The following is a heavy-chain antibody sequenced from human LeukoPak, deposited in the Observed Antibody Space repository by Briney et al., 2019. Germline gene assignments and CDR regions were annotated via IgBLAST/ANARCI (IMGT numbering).Heavy chain of an antibody. CDR3: AAHGLEESSGWYPYYYYGMDV. J-gene: IGHJ6*02. CDR1: GGSISSGGYY. CDR2: IYYSGST. V-gene: IGHV4-39*07. D-gene: IGHD6-19*01. Sequence: SETLSLTCTVSGGSISSGGYYWGWIRQPPGKGLEWIGSIYYSGSTYYNPSLKSRVTISVDTSKNQFSLKLSSVTAADMAVYYCAAHGLEESSGWYPYYYYGMDVWGQGTTVTVSS.